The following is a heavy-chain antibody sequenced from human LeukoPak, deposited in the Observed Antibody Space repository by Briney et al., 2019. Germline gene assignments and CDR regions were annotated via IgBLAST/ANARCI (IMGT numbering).Heavy chain of an antibody. D-gene: IGHD3-22*01. CDR2: ISYDGSNK. CDR3: AKDPPYYYDSSSYFDT. CDR1: GFTFSSYG. J-gene: IGHJ4*02. Sequence: GGSLRLSCAASGFTFSSYGMHWVRQAPGKGLEWVAVISYDGSNKYYADSVKGRFTISRDNSKNTLYLQMNSLRAEDTAVYYCAKDPPYYYDSSSYFDTGAREPWSPSPQ. V-gene: IGHV3-30*18.